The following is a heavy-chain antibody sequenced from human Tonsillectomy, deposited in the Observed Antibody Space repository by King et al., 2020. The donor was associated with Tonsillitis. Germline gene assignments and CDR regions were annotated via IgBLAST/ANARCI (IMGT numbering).Heavy chain of an antibody. CDR2: IYYSGST. V-gene: IGHV4-59*01. J-gene: IGHJ4*02. D-gene: IGHD5-24*01. Sequence: QLQESGPGLVKPSETLSLTCTVSGGSISSYYWSWIRQPPGKGLEWIGYIYYSGSTNYNPSLKSRVTISVDTSKNQFSLKPSSVTAADTAVYYCARGLDGYIFDYWGQGTLVTVSS. CDR3: ARGLDGYIFDY. CDR1: GGSISSYY.